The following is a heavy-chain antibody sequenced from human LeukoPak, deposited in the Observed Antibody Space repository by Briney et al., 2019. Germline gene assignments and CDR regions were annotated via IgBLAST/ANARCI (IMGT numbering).Heavy chain of an antibody. Sequence: ASVKVSCKASGGTFSSYNISWVRQAPGQGLEWMGRIIPILGIANYAQKFQGRVTITADKSTSTAYMELSSLRSEDTAVYYCAILREDCSSTSCLDYWGQGTLVTDSS. CDR1: GGTFSSYN. CDR2: IIPILGIA. V-gene: IGHV1-69*02. D-gene: IGHD2-2*01. CDR3: AILREDCSSTSCLDY. J-gene: IGHJ4*02.